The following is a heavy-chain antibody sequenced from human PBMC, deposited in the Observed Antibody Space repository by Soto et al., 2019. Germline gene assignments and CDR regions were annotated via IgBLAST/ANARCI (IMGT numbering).Heavy chain of an antibody. Sequence: GGSLRLSCAASGFTFSSYSMNWVRQAPGKGLEWVSYISSSSSTIYYADSVKGRFTISRDNAKNSLYLQMNSLRDEDTAVYYCARDLGCSSTSCYGVVENYGMDVWGQGTTVTVSS. CDR3: ARDLGCSSTSCYGVVENYGMDV. CDR2: ISSSSSTI. J-gene: IGHJ6*02. CDR1: GFTFSSYS. D-gene: IGHD2-2*01. V-gene: IGHV3-48*02.